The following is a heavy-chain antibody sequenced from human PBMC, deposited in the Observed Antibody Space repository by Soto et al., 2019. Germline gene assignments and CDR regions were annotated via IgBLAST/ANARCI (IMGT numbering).Heavy chain of an antibody. D-gene: IGHD3-22*01. CDR2: IYHSGST. CDR1: GGSISSSNW. CDR3: ARAPMIVVAFGAFEI. J-gene: IGHJ3*02. Sequence: SETVSLTCAVSGGSISSSNWWSWVRQPPGKGLEWIGEIYHSGSTYYNPSLKSRVTISVDTSKNQFSLKLSSVTAADTAVYYSARAPMIVVAFGAFEIWRKGTMVT. V-gene: IGHV4-4*02.